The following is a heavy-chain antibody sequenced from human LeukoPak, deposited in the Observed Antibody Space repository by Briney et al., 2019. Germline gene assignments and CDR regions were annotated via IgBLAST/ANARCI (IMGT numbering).Heavy chain of an antibody. CDR1: SGSISSSSYY. Sequence: SETLSLTCTVSSGSISSSSYYWGWIRQPPGKGLEWIGNISYSGSTYYNPSLKSRVTISVDTSQSQFSLRLSSVTAADTAVYYRARYDSGGFYRNFDYWGQGTLVTVSS. CDR3: ARYDSGGFYRNFDY. CDR2: ISYSGST. V-gene: IGHV4-39*01. J-gene: IGHJ4*02. D-gene: IGHD3-22*01.